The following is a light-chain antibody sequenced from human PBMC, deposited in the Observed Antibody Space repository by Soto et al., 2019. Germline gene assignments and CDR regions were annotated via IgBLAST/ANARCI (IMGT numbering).Light chain of an antibody. J-gene: IGLJ2*01. CDR3: SSYTSSSTREVV. V-gene: IGLV2-14*01. Sequence: QSVLTQPASVSGSPGQSITISCTGTSSDVGGYNYVSWYQQHPGKAPKLMIYEVSNRPSGVSNRFSGSKSGNTASLTISGLQAEDEADYYCSSYTSSSTREVVFGGGTKVTVL. CDR2: EVS. CDR1: SSDVGGYNY.